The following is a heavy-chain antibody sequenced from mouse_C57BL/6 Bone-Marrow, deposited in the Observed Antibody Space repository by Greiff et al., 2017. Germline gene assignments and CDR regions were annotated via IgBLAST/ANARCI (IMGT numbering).Heavy chain of an antibody. D-gene: IGHD2-3*01. Sequence: QVHVKQSGAELARPGASVKLSCKASGYTFTSYGISWVKQRTGQGLEWIGEIYPRSGNTYYNEKFKGKATLTADKSSSTAYMELRSLTSEDSAVYFCAGLLRFYWYFDVWGTGTTVTVSS. J-gene: IGHJ1*03. CDR2: IYPRSGNT. CDR3: AGLLRFYWYFDV. V-gene: IGHV1-81*01. CDR1: GYTFTSYG.